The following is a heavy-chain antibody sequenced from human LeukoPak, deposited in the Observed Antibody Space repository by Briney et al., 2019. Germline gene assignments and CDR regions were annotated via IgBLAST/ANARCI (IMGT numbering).Heavy chain of an antibody. CDR1: GFTFGDYA. D-gene: IGHD3-10*01. Sequence: GGSLRLSCTASGFTFGDYAMSWVRQAPGKGLEWVSAISGSGGGTYYADSVKGRFTISRDNSKNTLYLQMNNLRVEDTAVYYCAKGGFDWFGDDYWGLGTLVTVSS. CDR3: AKGGFDWFGDDY. CDR2: ISGSGGGT. V-gene: IGHV3-23*01. J-gene: IGHJ4*02.